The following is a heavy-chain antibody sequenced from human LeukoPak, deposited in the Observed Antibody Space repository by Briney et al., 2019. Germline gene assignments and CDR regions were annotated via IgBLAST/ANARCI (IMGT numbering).Heavy chain of an antibody. D-gene: IGHD3-22*01. J-gene: IGHJ6*02. CDR2: LNPNSDAT. Sequence: ASVRVSCKASGYTFTGNYIFWVRQAFGQGLEWMGWLNPNSDATDFAQKFQGRVTMTRDASINTAYMELSRLSSDDTAVYFCARGPNSGSFLGGYYYGMDVWGQGTTVTVYS. CDR3: ARGPNSGSFLGGYYYGMDV. CDR1: GYTFTGNY. V-gene: IGHV1-2*02.